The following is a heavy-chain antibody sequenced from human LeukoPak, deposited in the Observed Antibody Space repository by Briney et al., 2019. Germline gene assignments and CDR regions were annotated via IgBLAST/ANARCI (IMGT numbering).Heavy chain of an antibody. CDR1: GGSISRGGYS. D-gene: IGHD3-10*01. J-gene: IGHJ3*02. CDR2: IYHSGST. CDR3: ARGGNSYHSGSPDAVFNI. V-gene: IGHV4-30-2*01. Sequence: SQTLSLTCAVSGGSISRGGYSWSWIRQPPGKGLEWIGYIYHSGSTYYNPSLKSRVTISVDRSKNQFSLKLSSVTAADTAVYYGARGGNSYHSGSPDAVFNIWAKATMSPVSA.